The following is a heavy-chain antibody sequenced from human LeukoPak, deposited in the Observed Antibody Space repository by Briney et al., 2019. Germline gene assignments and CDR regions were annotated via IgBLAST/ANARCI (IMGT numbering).Heavy chain of an antibody. CDR3: AKARSLYGAFDI. V-gene: IGHV3-23*01. D-gene: IGHD2/OR15-2a*01. J-gene: IGHJ3*02. CDR2: ISAGGGST. Sequence: GGSLRLSCAASGFTFSSYAMSWVRQAPGKGLECVSAISAGGGSTYSSDSVKGRFTISRDNSKNTLSLQMNSLRAEDTAVYYCAKARSLYGAFDIWGQGTIVTVSS. CDR1: GFTFSSYA.